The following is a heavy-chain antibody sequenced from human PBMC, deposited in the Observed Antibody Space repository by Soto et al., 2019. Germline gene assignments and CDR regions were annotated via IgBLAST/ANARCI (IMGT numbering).Heavy chain of an antibody. D-gene: IGHD2-2*01. V-gene: IGHV1-69*01. J-gene: IGHJ6*02. CDR1: GGTFSSYA. Sequence: QVPLVQSGAEVKKPGSSVKVSCKASGGTFSSYAISWVRQAPGQGLEWMGGSIPISGTANYAQKFQGRVTITADESTRTSYMEVSSLRSEDTAVYYCARSQGSSTSLEIYYYYYYGMDVWGQGTTVTVSS. CDR3: ARSQGSSTSLEIYYYYYYGMDV. CDR2: SIPISGTA.